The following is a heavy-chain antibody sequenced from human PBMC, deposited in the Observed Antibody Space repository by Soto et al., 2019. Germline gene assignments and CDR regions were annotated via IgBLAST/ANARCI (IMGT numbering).Heavy chain of an antibody. D-gene: IGHD3-10*01. V-gene: IGHV3-9*01. Sequence: GGSLRLSCAASGFTFDDYAMHWVRQAPGKGLEWVSGISWNSGSIGYADSVKGRFTISRDNAKNSLYLQMNSLRAEDTALYYCAKDLWFGEFMGYMDVWGKGTTVTVSS. CDR2: ISWNSGSI. J-gene: IGHJ6*03. CDR3: AKDLWFGEFMGYMDV. CDR1: GFTFDDYA.